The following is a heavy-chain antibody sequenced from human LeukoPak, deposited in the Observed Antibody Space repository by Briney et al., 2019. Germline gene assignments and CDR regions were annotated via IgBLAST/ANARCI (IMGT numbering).Heavy chain of an antibody. CDR3: ARYRDYSPNWFDP. V-gene: IGHV5-51*01. Sequence: GESLKISCKGSGYSFTSYWIGWVRQMPGKGLEWMGIIYPGDSDTRYSPSFRGQVAISADKSISTAYPQWSSLKASDTAMYYCARYRDYSPNWFDPWGQGTLVTVSS. D-gene: IGHD4-11*01. CDR2: IYPGDSDT. CDR1: GYSFTSYW. J-gene: IGHJ5*02.